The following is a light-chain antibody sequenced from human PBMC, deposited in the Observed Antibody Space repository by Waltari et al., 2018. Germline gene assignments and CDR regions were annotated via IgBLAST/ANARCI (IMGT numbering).Light chain of an antibody. Sequence: EIVLTQSPGPLSLSPGERATLSCRASQSVTRNYLAWYQQKPGQAPRLLIYGASSRATGIPDRFSGSGSGTDFIFTISRLEPEDFAVYYCQQYGSSPPYTFGQGTKLEIK. CDR2: GAS. CDR1: QSVTRNY. J-gene: IGKJ2*01. V-gene: IGKV3-20*01. CDR3: QQYGSSPPYT.